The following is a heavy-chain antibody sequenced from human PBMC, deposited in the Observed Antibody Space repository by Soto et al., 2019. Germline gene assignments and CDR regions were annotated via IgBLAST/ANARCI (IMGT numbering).Heavy chain of an antibody. CDR3: AIPYYYGSGSYYRPFDY. V-gene: IGHV3-21*01. CDR2: ISSSSSYI. Sequence: GGSLRLSCAASGFTFSSYAMSWVRQAPGKGLEWVSSISSSSSYIYYADSVKGRFTISRDNAKNSLYLQMNSLRAEDTAVYYCAIPYYYGSGSYYRPFDYWGQGTLVTVSS. J-gene: IGHJ4*02. D-gene: IGHD3-10*01. CDR1: GFTFSSYA.